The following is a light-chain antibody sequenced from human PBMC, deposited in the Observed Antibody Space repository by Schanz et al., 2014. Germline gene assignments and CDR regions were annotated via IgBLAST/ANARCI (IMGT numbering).Light chain of an antibody. CDR1: QSVSSY. V-gene: IGKV3D-20*01. Sequence: PGERATLSCRASQSVSSYLAWYQQKPGLAPRLLIYDASRRATGIPDRFSGSGSGTDFTLTISRLEPEDFAVYYCQQYGSSPAVAFGQGTKVEIK. CDR2: DAS. CDR3: QQYGSSPAVA. J-gene: IGKJ1*01.